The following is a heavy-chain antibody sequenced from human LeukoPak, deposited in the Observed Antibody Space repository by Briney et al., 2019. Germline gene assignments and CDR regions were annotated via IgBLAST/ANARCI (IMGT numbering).Heavy chain of an antibody. Sequence: GGSLRLSCEASGFRFSYEMSWVRQAPGKGLEWLSYINSGGSGIHYAGSVNGQFTISRDNAKNSLYLQMNSLRVEDTAVYYCAAVGRAGHPGYWGQGTLVTVSS. V-gene: IGHV3-48*03. CDR2: INSGGSGI. CDR3: AAVGRAGHPGY. J-gene: IGHJ4*02. CDR1: GFRFSYE. D-gene: IGHD2-2*01.